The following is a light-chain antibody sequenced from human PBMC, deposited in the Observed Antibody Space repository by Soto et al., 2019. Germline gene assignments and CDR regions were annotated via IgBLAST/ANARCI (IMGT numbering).Light chain of an antibody. CDR1: QSIVGY. CDR2: GSK. V-gene: IGKV1-39*01. Sequence: DIQMTQSPSSLSASEGDSVTITCRASQSIVGYLNWYQQRPGEAPKLLIYGSKSLQRRFPTRFSGSGSGTDFTLTISNLQPEDFATYYCQQSHNIPWTFGQGTRVDIK. CDR3: QQSHNIPWT. J-gene: IGKJ1*01.